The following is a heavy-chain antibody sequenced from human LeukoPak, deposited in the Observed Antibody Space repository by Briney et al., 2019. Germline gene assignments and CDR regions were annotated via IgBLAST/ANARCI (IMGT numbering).Heavy chain of an antibody. CDR3: ARDLKYYDSSGFDY. J-gene: IGHJ4*02. CDR1: GFTFSSYS. CDR2: ISSSSSYI. V-gene: IGHV3-21*01. Sequence: GGSLRLSCATSGFTFSSYSMNWVPQAPGKGLEWVSCISSSSSYIYYTDSVKGRFTISRDNAKNSLTLQMNSLRAEDTAVYYCARDLKYYDSSGFDYWGQGTLVTVSP. D-gene: IGHD3-22*01.